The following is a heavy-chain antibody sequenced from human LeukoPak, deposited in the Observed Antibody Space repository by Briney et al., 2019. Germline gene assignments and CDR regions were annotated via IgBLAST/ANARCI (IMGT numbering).Heavy chain of an antibody. D-gene: IGHD2-2*01. J-gene: IGHJ5*02. CDR3: ATGGYCSSTSCPHWFDP. CDR1: GNTLTELS. V-gene: IGHV1-24*01. CDR2: FDPEDGET. Sequence: ASVKVSCKVSGNTLTELSMHWVRQAPGKGLEWMGGFDPEDGETIYAQKFQGRVTMTEDTSTDTAYMELSSLRSEDTAVYYCATGGYCSSTSCPHWFDPWGQGTLVTVSS.